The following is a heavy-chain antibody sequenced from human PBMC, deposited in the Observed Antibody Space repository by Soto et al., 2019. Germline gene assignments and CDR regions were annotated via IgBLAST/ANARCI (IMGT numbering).Heavy chain of an antibody. CDR2: VYPSGNT. D-gene: IGHD2-2*02. CDR3: VAYTASRNWFDP. Sequence: PSETLSLTCAVSGSAVTNFYWGWIRQSPGKGLEWIGSVYPSGNTYNKPSLRSRVSMSIDTSKNEVSLQVASVTAADTALYYCVAYTASRNWFDPWGQGTLVTVSS. CDR1: GSAVTNFY. J-gene: IGHJ5*02. V-gene: IGHV4-38-2*01.